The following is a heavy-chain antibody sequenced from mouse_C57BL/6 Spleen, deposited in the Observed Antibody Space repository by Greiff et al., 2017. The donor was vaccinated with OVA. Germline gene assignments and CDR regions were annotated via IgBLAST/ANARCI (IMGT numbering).Heavy chain of an antibody. D-gene: IGHD2-4*01. CDR1: GYSITSGYY. CDR3: ARAENDYDGFAY. V-gene: IGHV3-6*01. Sequence: VQLKESGPGLVKPSQSLSLTCSVTGYSITSGYYWNWIRQFPGNKLEWMGYISYDGSNNYNPSLKNRISITRDTSKNQFFLKLNSVTTEDTATYYCARAENDYDGFAYWGQGTLVTVSA. J-gene: IGHJ3*01. CDR2: ISYDGSN.